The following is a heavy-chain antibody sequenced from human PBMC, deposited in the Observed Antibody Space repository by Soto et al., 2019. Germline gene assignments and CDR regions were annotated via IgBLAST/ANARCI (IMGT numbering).Heavy chain of an antibody. D-gene: IGHD4-17*01. J-gene: IGHJ4*02. CDR2: INHSGST. Sequence: PSETLSLTCAVYGGSFSGYYWSWVRQPPGKGLEWIGEINHSGSTNYNPSLKSRVTISVDTSKNQFSLKLSSVTAADTAVYYCARVYGDPAIDYWGQGTLVTVSS. V-gene: IGHV4-34*01. CDR1: GGSFSGYY. CDR3: ARVYGDPAIDY.